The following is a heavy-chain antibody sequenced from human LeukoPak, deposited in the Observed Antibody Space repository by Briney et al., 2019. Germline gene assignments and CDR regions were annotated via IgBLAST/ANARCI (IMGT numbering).Heavy chain of an antibody. CDR1: GYTFTGYY. D-gene: IGHD5-18*01. CDR2: INPNSGGT. J-gene: IGHJ4*02. CDR3: AKGHLDTATPYFDS. V-gene: IGHV1-2*02. Sequence: ASVKVSCKASGYTFTGYYMHWVRQAPGQGLEWMGWINPNSGGTNYAQKFQGRVTMTRDTSISTAYMELSSLRAEDTAVYYCAKGHLDTATPYFDSWGQGILVTVSS.